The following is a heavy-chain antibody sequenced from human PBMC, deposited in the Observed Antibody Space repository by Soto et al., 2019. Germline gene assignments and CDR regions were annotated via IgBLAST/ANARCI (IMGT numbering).Heavy chain of an antibody. CDR2: IYSGGYT. Sequence: EVQLVESGGGLIQPGGSLRLSCAVSGFTVSNNYMSWVRQAPGKGLEGVSVIYSGGYTAYGDSVKGRFTISRDNSKNTLYLQIKRQGGDGTGFGYWGPRPGGGGYWGQGTLVTVSS. V-gene: IGHV3-53*01. CDR3: GPRPGGGGY. J-gene: IGHJ4*02. D-gene: IGHD3-10*01. CDR1: GFTVSNNY.